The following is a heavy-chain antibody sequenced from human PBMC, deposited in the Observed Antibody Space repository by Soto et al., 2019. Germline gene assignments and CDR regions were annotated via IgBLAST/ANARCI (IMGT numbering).Heavy chain of an antibody. J-gene: IGHJ5*02. V-gene: IGHV1-69*05. CDR2: FIPIFPAP. CDR1: GGTIRTYT. D-gene: IGHD2-15*01. Sequence: VQLVQSGPELKKPGSSVKVSCRASGGTIRTYTISWVRQAPGQGLEWMGAFIPIFPAPNFAQKFKDRLTXTXXXSXXTAFMELSSLTSEDTALYYCATGEVVPAYPNWLDTWGQGSLVTVSS. CDR3: ATGEVVPAYPNWLDT.